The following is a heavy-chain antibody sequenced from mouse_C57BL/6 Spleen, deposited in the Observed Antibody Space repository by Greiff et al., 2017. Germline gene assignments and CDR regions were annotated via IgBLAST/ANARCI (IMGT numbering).Heavy chain of an antibody. CDR3: ARCLYYYGSSSFDY. Sequence: VQLQQSGAELVKPGASVKISCKASGYAFSSYWMNWVKQRPGKGLEWIGQIYPGDGDTNYNGKFKGKATLTADKSSSTAYMQLSSLTSEDSAVYFGARCLYYYGSSSFDYWGQGTTLTVSS. D-gene: IGHD1-1*01. CDR1: GYAFSSYW. V-gene: IGHV1-80*01. CDR2: IYPGDGDT. J-gene: IGHJ2*01.